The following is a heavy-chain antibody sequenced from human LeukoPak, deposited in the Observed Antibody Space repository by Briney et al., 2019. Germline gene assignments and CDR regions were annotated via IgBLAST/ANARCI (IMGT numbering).Heavy chain of an antibody. CDR1: GGSISSGSYY. V-gene: IGHV4-61*02. D-gene: IGHD1-26*01. CDR2: IYTTGST. Sequence: PSETLSLTCTVSGGSISSGSYYWTWIRQPAGKGLEWIGRIYTTGSTNYNPSLKSRVTISVDTSKNQFSLKLSSVTAADTAVYYCASAVVGALVSWGQGTQVTVSS. CDR3: ASAVVGALVS. J-gene: IGHJ4*02.